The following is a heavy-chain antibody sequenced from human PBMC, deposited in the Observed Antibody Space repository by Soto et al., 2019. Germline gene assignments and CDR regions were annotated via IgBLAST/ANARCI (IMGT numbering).Heavy chain of an antibody. Sequence: SVKVSCKASGGTFSSYAISWVRQAPGQGIEWIGGIIPICGTANYAQKFQGTVTITADESTSTAYMELSSLRYEDTAVYYCAIATEAVAACPHAPYYFFDYWGQXTLVTVSA. CDR1: GGTFSSYA. D-gene: IGHD6-19*01. V-gene: IGHV1-69*13. J-gene: IGHJ4*02. CDR2: IIPICGTA. CDR3: AIATEAVAACPHAPYYFFDY.